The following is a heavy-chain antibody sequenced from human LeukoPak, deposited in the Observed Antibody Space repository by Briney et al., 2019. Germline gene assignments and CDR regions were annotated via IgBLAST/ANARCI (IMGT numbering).Heavy chain of an antibody. CDR3: ARLKGLTGSTIFGVVIKGSLRYFDY. V-gene: IGHV3-53*01. CDR2: IYSGGST. CDR1: GFTVSSNY. D-gene: IGHD3-3*01. J-gene: IGHJ4*02. Sequence: GGSLRLSCAASGFTVSSNYMSWVRQAPGKGLEWVSVIYSGGSTYYADSVKGRFTISRDNSKNTLYLQMNSLRAEDTAVYYCARLKGLTGSTIFGVVIKGSLRYFDYWGQGTLVTVSS.